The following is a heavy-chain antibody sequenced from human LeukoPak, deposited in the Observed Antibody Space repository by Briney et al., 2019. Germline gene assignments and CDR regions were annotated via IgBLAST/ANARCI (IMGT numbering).Heavy chain of an antibody. CDR1: GYTFTSYD. D-gene: IGHD3-22*01. CDR3: ARGPNYDSSGYSYSLFDH. Sequence: ASVKVSCKASGYTFTSYDINWVRQATGQGLEWMGWMNPNSGNTDYAQKFQGRVTMTRDTSISAAYLELSSLRSEDTAVYYCARGPNYDSSGYSYSLFDHWGQGTLVTVSS. V-gene: IGHV1-8*01. J-gene: IGHJ4*02. CDR2: MNPNSGNT.